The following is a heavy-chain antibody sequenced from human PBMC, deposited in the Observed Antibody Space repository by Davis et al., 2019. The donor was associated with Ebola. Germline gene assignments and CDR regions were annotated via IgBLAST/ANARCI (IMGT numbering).Heavy chain of an antibody. V-gene: IGHV3-30*01. CDR2: VSLSEREK. CDR3: ARAVFHEVLDY. CDR1: GFTFSNYA. J-gene: IGHJ4*02. D-gene: IGHD3-3*01. Sequence: PGGSLRLSCAASGFTFSNYAMHWXXXXXXXXXXXXSVVSLSEREKFYADSVKGRFTISRDNSENTLYLQMNRLTADDTAVYYCARAVFHEVLDYWGQGTPVTVSP.